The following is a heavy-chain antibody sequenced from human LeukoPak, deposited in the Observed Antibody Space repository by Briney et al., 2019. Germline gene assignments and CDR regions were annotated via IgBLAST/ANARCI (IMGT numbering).Heavy chain of an antibody. CDR3: AKGGGYCSGGSCPNYYMDV. V-gene: IGHV3-23*01. CDR2: ISGSGGST. CDR1: EFSVGSNY. J-gene: IGHJ6*03. D-gene: IGHD2-15*01. Sequence: GGSLRLSCAASEFSVGSNYMTWVRQAPGKGLEWVSAISGSGGSTYYADSVKGRFTISRDNSKNTLYLQMNSLRAEDTAVYYCAKGGGYCSGGSCPNYYMDVWGKGTTVTVSS.